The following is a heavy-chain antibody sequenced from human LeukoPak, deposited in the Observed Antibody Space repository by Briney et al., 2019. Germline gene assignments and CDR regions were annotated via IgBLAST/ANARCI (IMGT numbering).Heavy chain of an antibody. J-gene: IGHJ6*03. D-gene: IGHD2-2*02. V-gene: IGHV4-59*01. Sequence: SETLSLTCTVSGGSISSYYWSWIRQPPGKGLEWIGYTYYSGSTNYNPSLKSRVTISVDTSKNQFSLKLSSVTAADTAVYYCARAGRLCVGTSCYRSSYYYYYMDVWGKGTTVTVSS. CDR2: TYYSGST. CDR3: ARAGRLCVGTSCYRSSYYYYYMDV. CDR1: GGSISSYY.